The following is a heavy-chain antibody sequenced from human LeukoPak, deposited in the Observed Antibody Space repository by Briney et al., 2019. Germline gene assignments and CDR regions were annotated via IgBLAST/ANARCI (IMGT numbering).Heavy chain of an antibody. CDR1: GGSISSYY. D-gene: IGHD6-6*01. V-gene: IGHV4-59*01. J-gene: IGHJ4*02. CDR3: ARQASSSGAYFDY. CDR2: IYYSGST. Sequence: SETLSLTCTVSGGSISSYYWSWIRQPPGKGLEWIGYIYYSGSTNYNPSLKSRVTISVDTSKNQFSLKLSSVTAADTAVYYCARQASSSGAYFDYWGQGTLVTVSS.